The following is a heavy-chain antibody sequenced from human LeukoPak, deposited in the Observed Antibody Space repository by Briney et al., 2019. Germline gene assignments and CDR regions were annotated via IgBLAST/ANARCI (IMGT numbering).Heavy chain of an antibody. CDR1: RFIFSTYA. D-gene: IGHD2-21*02. CDR3: AKGGHDFNPFYW. Sequence: GGSLRLSCAASRFIFSTYAMGWVRQAPGKALEWVSSIKGGGGDPFYADSVKGRFTISRDNSKNTLFLQLNSPRAEDSAVYYCAKGGHDFNPFYWWGQGTLVTVSS. CDR2: IKGGGGDP. J-gene: IGHJ4*02. V-gene: IGHV3-23*01.